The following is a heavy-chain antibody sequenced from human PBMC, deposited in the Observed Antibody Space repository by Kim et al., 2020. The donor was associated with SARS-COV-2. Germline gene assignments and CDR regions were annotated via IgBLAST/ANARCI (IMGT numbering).Heavy chain of an antibody. D-gene: IGHD2-2*01. V-gene: IGHV3-74*01. CDR3: ARTPTSHWDFDY. J-gene: IGHJ4*02. Sequence: YADSVKGRFTISRDNAKNTLYLQMNSLRAEDTAVYYCARTPTSHWDFDYWGQGTLVTVSS.